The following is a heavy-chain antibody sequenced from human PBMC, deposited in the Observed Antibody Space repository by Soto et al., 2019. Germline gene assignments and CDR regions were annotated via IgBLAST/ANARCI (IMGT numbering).Heavy chain of an antibody. D-gene: IGHD3-10*01. CDR3: ARATIPRGGQDGSGSHNSYGMDV. J-gene: IGHJ6*02. Sequence: SETLSLTCAVSGGLISGGGYFWTWIRRPPGKGLEWIGYMYHSGSPLYNPSLKSRATISIDLSKNQFSLNLASVTAADTAVYYCARATIPRGGQDGSGSHNSYGMDVWGQGTTVTVSS. V-gene: IGHV4-30-2*01. CDR2: MYHSGSP. CDR1: GGLISGGGYF.